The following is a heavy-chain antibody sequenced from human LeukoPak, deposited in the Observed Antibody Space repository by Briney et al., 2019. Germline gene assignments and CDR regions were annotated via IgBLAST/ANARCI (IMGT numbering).Heavy chain of an antibody. V-gene: IGHV4-34*01. J-gene: IGHJ2*01. Sequence: PSETLSLTCAVYGGSFSGYYWSWIRQPPGKGLEWIGEINHSGSTNYNPSLKSRVTISVDTSKNQFSLKLSSVTAADTAVYYCARRGSLTIFGVVTTVNWYFDLWGRGTLVTVSS. CDR3: ARRGSLTIFGVVTTVNWYFDL. CDR2: INHSGST. D-gene: IGHD3-3*01. CDR1: GGSFSGYY.